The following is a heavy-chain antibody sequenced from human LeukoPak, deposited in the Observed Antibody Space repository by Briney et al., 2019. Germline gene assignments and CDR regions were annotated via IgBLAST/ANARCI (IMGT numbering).Heavy chain of an antibody. V-gene: IGHV3-49*04. Sequence: GGSLRLSCTASGFTFGDYAMSWVRQAPGKGLEWVGFIRSKAYGGTTEYAASVKGRFTILRDDSKSIAYLQMNSLKTEDTAVYYCTRGPPRPYDSSGYGADYYYGMDVWGQGTTVTVSS. CDR1: GFTFGDYA. D-gene: IGHD3-22*01. CDR3: TRGPPRPYDSSGYGADYYYGMDV. J-gene: IGHJ6*02. CDR2: IRSKAYGGTT.